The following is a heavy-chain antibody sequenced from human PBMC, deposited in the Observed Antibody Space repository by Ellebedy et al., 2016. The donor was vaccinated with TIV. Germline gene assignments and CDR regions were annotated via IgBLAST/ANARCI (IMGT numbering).Heavy chain of an antibody. CDR1: GFTFSSYA. Sequence: GESLKISXAASGFTFSSYAMSWVRQAPGKGLEWVSAISGSGGSTYYADSVKGRFTISRDNSKNTLYLQMNSLRLEDMSVYFCARSPTSGWAKVDYWGQGTLVTVSS. CDR2: ISGSGGST. D-gene: IGHD6-19*01. J-gene: IGHJ4*02. V-gene: IGHV3-23*01. CDR3: ARSPTSGWAKVDY.